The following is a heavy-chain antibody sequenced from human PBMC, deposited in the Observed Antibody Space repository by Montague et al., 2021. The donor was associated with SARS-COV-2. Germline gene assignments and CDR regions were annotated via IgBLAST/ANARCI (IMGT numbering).Heavy chain of an antibody. Sequence: SETLSLTCTVSGGSISGDYWSWIRQPPGKELEWIGFVHYSGSTNYNPSLKSRVSMSVDASKNQFSLKLSSVSAADTAVYYCARNGYTRSPLWGQGTLVIVSS. D-gene: IGHD6-13*01. CDR1: GGSISGDY. CDR3: ARNGYTRSPL. J-gene: IGHJ4*02. CDR2: VHYSGST. V-gene: IGHV4-59*01.